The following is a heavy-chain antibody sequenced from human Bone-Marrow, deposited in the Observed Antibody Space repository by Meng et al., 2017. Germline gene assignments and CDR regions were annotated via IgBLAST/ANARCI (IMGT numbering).Heavy chain of an antibody. D-gene: IGHD2-15*01. V-gene: IGHV3-15*01. CDR2: IKSKGHGETT. Sequence: GESLKISCAASGFRFNDAWMSWVRLAPGKGLEWVGRIKSKGHGETTDYAAPVKGRFTISRDDSKNTVYLQMSSLKTEDTAVYYCSTFYCSDGTWSQHFWGQGTLVTVSS. CDR3: STFYCSDGTWSQHF. J-gene: IGHJ4*02. CDR1: GFRFNDAW.